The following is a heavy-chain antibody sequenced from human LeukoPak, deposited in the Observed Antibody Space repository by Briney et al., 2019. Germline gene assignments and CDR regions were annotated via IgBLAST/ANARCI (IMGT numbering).Heavy chain of an antibody. CDR3: ARHSLGRELAAFDI. J-gene: IGHJ3*02. CDR1: GGSIRSYY. V-gene: IGHV4-59*08. Sequence: PSETLSLTCTVSGGSIRSYYWSWIRQPPGKGLEWIGYAYYSGSTTYNPSLKSRVTISVDTSKNQFSLKLRSMTAADTAVYYCARHSLGRELAAFDIWGQGAMVTVSS. D-gene: IGHD1-26*01. CDR2: AYYSGST.